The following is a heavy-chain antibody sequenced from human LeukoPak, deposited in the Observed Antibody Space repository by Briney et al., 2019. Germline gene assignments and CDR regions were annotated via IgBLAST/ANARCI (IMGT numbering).Heavy chain of an antibody. CDR3: ARDSPCWAFGSSTSCYTRPYYYYYMDV. J-gene: IGHJ6*03. CDR2: IYTSGST. V-gene: IGHV4-4*07. Sequence: SETLSLTCTVSGGSISSYYWSWIRQPAGKGLEWIGRIYTSGSTNYNPSLKSRVTMSVDTSKNQFSLKLSSVTAADTAVYYCARDSPCWAFGSSTSCYTRPYYYYYMDVWGKGTTVTVSS. D-gene: IGHD2-2*02. CDR1: GGSISSYY.